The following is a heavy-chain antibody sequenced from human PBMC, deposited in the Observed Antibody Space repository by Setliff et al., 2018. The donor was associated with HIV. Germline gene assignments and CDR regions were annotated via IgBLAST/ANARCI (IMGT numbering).Heavy chain of an antibody. CDR2: SYPSDGRT. CDR3: ARDLGRSSGWYFLAGSGDAFDI. V-gene: IGHV1-46*01. J-gene: IGHJ3*02. Sequence: ASVKVSCKASGYTFTSYYLHWLRQAPGQGLEWMGISYPSDGRTQYAQKLQGRVTMTTDTSTSTAYMELRSLRSDDTAVYYCARDLGRSSGWYFLAGSGDAFDIWGQGTMVTVSS. D-gene: IGHD6-19*01. CDR1: GYTFTSYY.